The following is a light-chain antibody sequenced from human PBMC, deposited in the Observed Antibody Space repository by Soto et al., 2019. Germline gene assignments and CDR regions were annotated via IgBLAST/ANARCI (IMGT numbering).Light chain of an antibody. Sequence: QSALTQPPSASGSPGQSVTISCTGTNSDIGAYNYVSWYRQYPDKAPKLLVYQVTKRPSGVPDRFSGSKSGNTAALTVSGLQAEDEVVYYCSSYAGSLVVFGGGTKVTVL. J-gene: IGLJ2*01. CDR3: SSYAGSLVV. CDR1: NSDIGAYNY. V-gene: IGLV2-8*01. CDR2: QVT.